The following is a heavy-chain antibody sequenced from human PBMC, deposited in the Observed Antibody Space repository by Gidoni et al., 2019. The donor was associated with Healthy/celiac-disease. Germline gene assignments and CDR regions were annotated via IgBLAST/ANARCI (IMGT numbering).Heavy chain of an antibody. D-gene: IGHD5-18*01. Sequence: QVQLVQSGAEVKKPGASVKVSCKVSGYPLTELSMHWVRQAPGKGLEWMGVIDPEDGETIYAQKFQGRVTMTEDTSTDTAYMELSSLRSEDTAVYYCAAKITGYSYGPGAFDIWGQGTMVTVSS. CDR3: AAKITGYSYGPGAFDI. V-gene: IGHV1-24*01. CDR2: IDPEDGET. J-gene: IGHJ3*02. CDR1: GYPLTELS.